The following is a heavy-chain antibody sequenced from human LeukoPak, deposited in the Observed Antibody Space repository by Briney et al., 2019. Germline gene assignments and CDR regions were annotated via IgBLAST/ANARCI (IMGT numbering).Heavy chain of an antibody. Sequence: GGSLRLSCATSGFIFSHYGMNWVRQAPGKGLEWVSGIRAGAVTTYYADSVKGRFIISRDNSKNTVYLQMDSLRAEDTSVYYCANFLPGRTMVSYYMDVWGEGTTVTISS. V-gene: IGHV3-23*01. D-gene: IGHD3-10*01. J-gene: IGHJ6*03. CDR1: GFIFSHYG. CDR3: ANFLPGRTMVSYYMDV. CDR2: IRAGAVTT.